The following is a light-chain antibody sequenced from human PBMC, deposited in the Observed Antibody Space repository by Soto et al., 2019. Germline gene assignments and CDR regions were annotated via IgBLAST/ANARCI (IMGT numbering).Light chain of an antibody. CDR3: QQSTNWPQT. Sequence: EIVMAQSPATLSVSPGERATLSCRASQSVSSNLAWYQQKPGQAPRLLIYGASTRATGIPARFSGSGSGTEFTLTISSLQSEDFAVYYCQQSTNWPQTSGSETKVNIK. CDR2: GAS. J-gene: IGKJ3*01. CDR1: QSVSSN. V-gene: IGKV3-15*01.